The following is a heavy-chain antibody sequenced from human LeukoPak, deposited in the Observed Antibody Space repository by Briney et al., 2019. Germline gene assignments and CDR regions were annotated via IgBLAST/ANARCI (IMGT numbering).Heavy chain of an antibody. CDR2: VIPIFGTA. D-gene: IGHD3-10*01. V-gene: IGHV1-69*01. J-gene: IGHJ3*01. CDR1: GGTFSSYA. Sequence: SVKVSCKASGGTFSSYAISWVRQAPGQGLEWMGGVIPIFGTANYAQKFQGRVTITSDESTSTAYIELSSQRSEDTAIYYYARDTITMVRGKSERPSPAFDLWGQGNMVTVSS. CDR3: ARDTITMVRGKSERPSPAFDL.